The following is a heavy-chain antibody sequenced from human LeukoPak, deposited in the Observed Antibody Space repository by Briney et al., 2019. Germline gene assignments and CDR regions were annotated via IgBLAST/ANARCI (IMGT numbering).Heavy chain of an antibody. CDR2: INYSGDT. V-gene: IGHV4-39*01. Sequence: PSETLSLTCTVSGGSISSSSYYWGWIRQPPGKGLEWIENINYSGDTYYNPSLKSRVTISVDTSKNQFSLKLSSVTAADTAVYYCARQGVVPTNYYDSSGPMDAFDIWGQGTMVTVSS. CDR3: ARQGVVPTNYYDSSGPMDAFDI. J-gene: IGHJ3*02. CDR1: GGSISSSSYY. D-gene: IGHD3-22*01.